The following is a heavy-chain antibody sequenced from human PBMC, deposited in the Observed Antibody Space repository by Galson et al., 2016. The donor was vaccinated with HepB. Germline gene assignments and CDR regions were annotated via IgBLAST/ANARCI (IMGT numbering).Heavy chain of an antibody. Sequence: SETLSLTCTVSGGSISSSSSYWGWIRQPPWKGLEWIGSIYYTGSTYYNPSLKSRVTISTDTSKHQFSLKLTSVTAADTAIYYCARDQGYSGGLDFWGQGTEVTVSS. CDR2: IYYTGST. V-gene: IGHV4-39*07. D-gene: IGHD5-12*01. CDR3: ARDQGYSGGLDF. J-gene: IGHJ4*02. CDR1: GGSISSSSSY.